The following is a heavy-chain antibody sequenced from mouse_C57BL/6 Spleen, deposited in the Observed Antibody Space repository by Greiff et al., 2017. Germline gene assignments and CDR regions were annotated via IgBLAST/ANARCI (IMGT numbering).Heavy chain of an antibody. J-gene: IGHJ2*01. Sequence: VQLQQSGPELVKPGASGYTFSDYYINWVKQTPGQGLEWIGWLFLGSGSTYYNEKFKGKATLTVDKTSSTAYMLLSSLTSEDSAVYFCARKGELFDYWGQGTTLTVSS. CDR1: GYTFSDYY. CDR2: LFLGSGST. D-gene: IGHD4-1*01. V-gene: IGHV1-75*01. CDR3: ARKGELFDY.